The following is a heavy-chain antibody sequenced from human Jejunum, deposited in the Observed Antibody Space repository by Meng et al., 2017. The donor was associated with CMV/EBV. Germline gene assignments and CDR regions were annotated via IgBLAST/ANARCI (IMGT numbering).Heavy chain of an antibody. CDR3: ITGDRSGYFEYYFDY. V-gene: IGHV3-15*01. D-gene: IGHD3-22*01. CDR1: VFTFNYAW. Sequence: DVQLVESGGGLVKPGGSLRLSGAVWVFTFNYAWMTWVRQTPGKGMEWLGRIKSQSDGGTTHYAAPVKGRFTISRDDSKNTMYLEMDSLRIEDTAVYYCITGDRSGYFEYYFDYWGQGTLVTVSS. CDR2: IKSQSDGGTT. J-gene: IGHJ4*02.